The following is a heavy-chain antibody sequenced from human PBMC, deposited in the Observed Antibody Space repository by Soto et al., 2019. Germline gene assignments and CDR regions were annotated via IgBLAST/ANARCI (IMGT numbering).Heavy chain of an antibody. Sequence: EVQLLESGGGLVQPGGYLRLSCAASGFTFSSSAMSCVRQAPGKGLEWVSSIGVNGGNTYYADAVKGRFTISGDNSQDSRYLQMSSLRAEVTAIYYGAKRGVVLPNARFCDYVGQGTLVAVSS. J-gene: IGHJ4*02. D-gene: IGHD2-2*01. CDR1: GFTFSSSA. CDR3: AKRGVVLPNARFCDY. CDR2: IGVNGGNT. V-gene: IGHV3-23*01.